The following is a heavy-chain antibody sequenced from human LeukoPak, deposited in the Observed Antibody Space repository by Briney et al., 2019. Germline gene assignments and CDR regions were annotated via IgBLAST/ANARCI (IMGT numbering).Heavy chain of an antibody. CDR3: GRVLGGDNSVHFDY. CDR2: TNPTSRNT. J-gene: IGHJ4*02. Sequence: ASVKVSCKTSGYNFGIYDINWVRQAPGQGLEWMGWTNPTSRNTGYTQKFQGRATFTSDSSIRTAYMEINSLTFEDTAVYYCGRVLGGDNSVHFDYWGQGALVTVSS. D-gene: IGHD1-26*01. V-gene: IGHV1-8*03. CDR1: GYNFGIYD.